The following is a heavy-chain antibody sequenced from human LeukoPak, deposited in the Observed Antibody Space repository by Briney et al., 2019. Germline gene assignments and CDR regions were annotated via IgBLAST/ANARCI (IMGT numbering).Heavy chain of an antibody. CDR1: GGSISSGDYY. Sequence: SQTLSLTCTVSGGSISSGDYYWSWLRQPPGTGLEWIGYIYYSGSTYYNPSLKSRVTISVDTSKNQFSLKLSSVTAADTAVYYCAREPVDTAMAPTGYWGQGTLVTVSS. CDR2: IYYSGST. V-gene: IGHV4-30-4*01. D-gene: IGHD5-18*01. J-gene: IGHJ4*02. CDR3: AREPVDTAMAPTGY.